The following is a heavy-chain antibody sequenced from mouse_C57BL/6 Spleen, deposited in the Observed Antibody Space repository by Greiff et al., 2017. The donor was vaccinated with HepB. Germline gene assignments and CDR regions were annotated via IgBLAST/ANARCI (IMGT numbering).Heavy chain of an antibody. CDR2: INPENGDT. J-gene: IGHJ3*01. D-gene: IGHD1-1*01. V-gene: IGHV14-4*01. CDR3: TTPHYYGSSYWFAY. Sequence: VTLKESGAELVRPGASVKLSCTASGFNIKDDYMHWVKQRPEQGLEWIGWINPENGDTEYAAKFQGKATITADTSSNTAYLQLSSLTSEDTAVYYCTTPHYYGSSYWFAYWGQGTLVTVSA. CDR1: GFNIKDDY.